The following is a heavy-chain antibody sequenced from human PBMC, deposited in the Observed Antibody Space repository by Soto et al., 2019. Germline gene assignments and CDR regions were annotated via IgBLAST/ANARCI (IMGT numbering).Heavy chain of an antibody. CDR2: IIPILGIA. J-gene: IGHJ6*03. V-gene: IGHV1-69*02. Sequence: QVQLVQSGAEVKKPGSSVKVSCKASGGTFSSYTISWVRQAPGQGLEWMGRIIPILGIANYAQKFQGRVTITAYKSTSTAYMELSSLRSEDTAVYYCARGQDIVVVPAATQYYYYYMDVWGKGTTVTVSS. CDR1: GGTFSSYT. CDR3: ARGQDIVVVPAATQYYYYYMDV. D-gene: IGHD2-2*01.